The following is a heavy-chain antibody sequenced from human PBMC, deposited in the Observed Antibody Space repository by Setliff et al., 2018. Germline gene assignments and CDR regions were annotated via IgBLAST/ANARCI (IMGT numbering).Heavy chain of an antibody. CDR3: ARDPRDGSSSPMADN. V-gene: IGHV3-74*01. CDR2: INPDAATT. CDR1: GFTFSSHW. J-gene: IGHJ4*02. D-gene: IGHD3-10*01. Sequence: GESLKISCAASGFTFSSHWMHWVRQVPGKGLAWVSQINPDAATTYYADSVKGRFTISRDNAKTTLYLQMNSLRVEDTAVYFCARDPRDGSSSPMADNWGQGTRVTVSS.